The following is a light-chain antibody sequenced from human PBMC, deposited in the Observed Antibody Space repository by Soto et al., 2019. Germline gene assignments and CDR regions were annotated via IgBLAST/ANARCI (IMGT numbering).Light chain of an antibody. J-gene: IGKJ2*01. CDR1: QSVSSN. Sequence: EIVMTQSPSTLSVSPVERATLSCRASQSVSSNLAWYQQKPGQAPRLLIYGASTRATGIPARFSGSGSGTEFTLTISSLQSEDFAVYYCQHYNNWPPYTFGQGTKVDIK. V-gene: IGKV3-15*01. CDR2: GAS. CDR3: QHYNNWPPYT.